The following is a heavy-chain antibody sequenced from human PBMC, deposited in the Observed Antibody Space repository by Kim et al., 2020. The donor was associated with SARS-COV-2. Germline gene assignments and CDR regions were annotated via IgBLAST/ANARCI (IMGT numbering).Heavy chain of an antibody. J-gene: IGHJ4*02. CDR3: AREGGGNFDY. Sequence: STNYNPSLRSRDTISVNTSKNQFSLKLSSVTAADTAVYYCAREGGGNFDYWGQGTLVTVSS. CDR2: ST. D-gene: IGHD1-26*01. V-gene: IGHV4-59*01.